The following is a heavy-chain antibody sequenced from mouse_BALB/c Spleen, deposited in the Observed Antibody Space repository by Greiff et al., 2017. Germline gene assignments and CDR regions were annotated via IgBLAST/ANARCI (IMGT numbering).Heavy chain of an antibody. CDR1: GFTFSSYA. CDR3: ARGNYGSIEDAMDY. CDR2: ISSGGST. V-gene: IGHV5-6-5*01. J-gene: IGHJ4*01. D-gene: IGHD1-1*01. Sequence: EVHLVESGGGLVKPGGSLKLSCAASGFTFSSYAMSWVRQTPEKRLEWVASISSGGSTYYPDSVKGRFTISRDNARNILYLQMSSLRSEDTAMYYCARGNYGSIEDAMDYWGQGTSVTVSA.